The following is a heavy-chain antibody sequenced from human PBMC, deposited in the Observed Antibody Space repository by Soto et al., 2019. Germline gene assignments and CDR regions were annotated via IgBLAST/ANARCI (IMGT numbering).Heavy chain of an antibody. V-gene: IGHV3-15*01. CDR2: IKSKTDGGTT. Sequence: GGSLRLSCAASGFTFSNAWMSWVRQAPGKGLEWVGRIKSKTDGGTTDYAAPVKGRFTISRDDSKNTLYLQMNSLKTEDTAVYYCTTTHSSRGVIITYYYYYYMDVWGKGTTVTVSS. J-gene: IGHJ6*03. CDR1: GFTFSNAW. D-gene: IGHD3-10*01. CDR3: TTTHSSRGVIITYYYYYYMDV.